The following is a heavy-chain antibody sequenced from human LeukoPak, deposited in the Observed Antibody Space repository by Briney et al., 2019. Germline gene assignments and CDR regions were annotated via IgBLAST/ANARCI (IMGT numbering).Heavy chain of an antibody. V-gene: IGHV3-23*01. Sequence: GGSVRLSCAASGFTFSHSAMTGLREAPGRGVEWVSLISFSGANTYSADSVKGRFTISRDNSKDTLFLQMNSLRAEDTAIYYCVRDIELSTWGLGTMVTVSS. CDR1: GFTFSHSA. J-gene: IGHJ3*01. D-gene: IGHD3-16*02. CDR3: VRDIELST. CDR2: ISFSGANT.